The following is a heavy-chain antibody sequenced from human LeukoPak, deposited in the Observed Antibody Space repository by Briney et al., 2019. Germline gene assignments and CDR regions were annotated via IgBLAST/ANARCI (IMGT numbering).Heavy chain of an antibody. D-gene: IGHD3-22*01. Sequence: SETLSLTCTVSGGSISSYYWSWIRQPPGKGLEWIGYMSYSGTSSYNPSLRSRITISVDASKKQFSLKLSSVTAADTAVYYCARDGYSDSSGYDYPPSVWGLGTLVTVSS. CDR2: MSYSGTS. CDR3: ARDGYSDSSGYDYPPSV. CDR1: GGSISSYY. J-gene: IGHJ4*02. V-gene: IGHV4-59*01.